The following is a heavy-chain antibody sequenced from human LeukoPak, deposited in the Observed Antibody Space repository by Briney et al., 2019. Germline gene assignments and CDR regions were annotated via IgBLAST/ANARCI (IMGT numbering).Heavy chain of an antibody. CDR1: GYTFTSNY. V-gene: IGHV1-46*01. CDR2: ISPSGGST. J-gene: IGHJ6*03. D-gene: IGHD3-10*01. CDR3: ARDSEHYYGLGNYYKYYYYMDV. Sequence: GASVKVSCKAFGYTFTSNYMHWVRQAPGQGPEWMGVISPSGGSTTYAQKFQGRVTLTRDMSTSTAYMELSSLRFEDTAVYYCARDSEHYYGLGNYYKYYYYMDVWGKGTTVTISS.